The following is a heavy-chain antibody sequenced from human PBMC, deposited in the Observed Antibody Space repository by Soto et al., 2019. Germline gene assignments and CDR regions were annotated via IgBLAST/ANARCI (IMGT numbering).Heavy chain of an antibody. CDR1: GYTFTSYG. Sequence: GASVKVSCKASGYTFTSYGISWVRQAPGQGLEWMGWISAYNGNTNYAQKLQGRVTMTTDTSTSTAYMELRSLRSDDTAVYYCAREWPIYYYYGMDVWGQGTTVTVSS. J-gene: IGHJ6*02. V-gene: IGHV1-18*04. D-gene: IGHD5-12*01. CDR3: AREWPIYYYYGMDV. CDR2: ISAYNGNT.